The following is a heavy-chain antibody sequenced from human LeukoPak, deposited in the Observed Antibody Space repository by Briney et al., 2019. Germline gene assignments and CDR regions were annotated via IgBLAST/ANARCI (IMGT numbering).Heavy chain of an antibody. CDR2: IYYSGST. CDR1: GGSISSSSYY. V-gene: IGHV4-39*01. J-gene: IGHJ4*02. Sequence: SETLSLTCTVSGGSISSSSYYWGWIRQPPGKGLEWIGSIYYSGSTYYNPSLKSRVTISVDTSKNQFSLKLSSVTAADTAVYYCARRTSSSWYYYWGEGTLVTASS. CDR3: ARRTSSSWYYY. D-gene: IGHD6-13*01.